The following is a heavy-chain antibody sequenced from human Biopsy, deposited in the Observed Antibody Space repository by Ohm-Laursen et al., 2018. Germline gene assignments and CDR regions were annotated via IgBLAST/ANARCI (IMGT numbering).Heavy chain of an antibody. J-gene: IGHJ1*01. CDR1: GGSFTGLY. Sequence: SETLSFTCTVSGGSFTGLYWTWIRQPPGKGLEWIGHISHTGYTSYKSSLKSRVTISLDTSRKHFSLRLTSLAAADTAVYYCARGSNEYGGLYFPHWGQGTLVTVSS. CDR2: ISHTGYT. CDR3: ARGSNEYGGLYFPH. V-gene: IGHV4-59*11. D-gene: IGHD4-23*01.